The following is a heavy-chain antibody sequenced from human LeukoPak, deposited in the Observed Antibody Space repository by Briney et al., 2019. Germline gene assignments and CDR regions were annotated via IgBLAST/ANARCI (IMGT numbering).Heavy chain of an antibody. CDR1: GFTFSSYS. J-gene: IGHJ5*02. CDR2: MSSSSSTI. V-gene: IGHV3-48*02. D-gene: IGHD1-26*01. CDR3: ASDVGWELLGFNWFDP. Sequence: PGGSLRLSCAASGFTFSSYSMNWVRQAPGKGLEWVSYMSSSSSTIYYADSVKGRFTISRDNAKNSLYLQMNSLRDEDTAVYYCASDVGWELLGFNWFDPWGQGTLVTVSS.